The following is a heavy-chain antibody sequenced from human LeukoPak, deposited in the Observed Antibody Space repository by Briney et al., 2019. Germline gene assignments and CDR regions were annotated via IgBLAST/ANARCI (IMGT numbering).Heavy chain of an antibody. Sequence: GGSLRLSCAASGFTFDDYAMHWVRQAPGKGLEWVSGISWNSGSIGYADSVKGRFTISRDNAKNSLYLQMNSLRAEDMALYYCAKDFYSSSWYYFDYWGQGPLVTVSS. CDR1: GFTFDDYA. CDR2: ISWNSGSI. J-gene: IGHJ4*02. CDR3: AKDFYSSSWYYFDY. D-gene: IGHD6-13*01. V-gene: IGHV3-9*03.